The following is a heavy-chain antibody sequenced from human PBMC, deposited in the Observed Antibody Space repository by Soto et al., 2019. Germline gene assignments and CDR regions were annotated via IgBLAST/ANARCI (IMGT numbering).Heavy chain of an antibody. Sequence: RASVKVSCKASGYTFTSYYMHWVRQAPGQGLEWMGIINPSGGSTSYAQKLQGRVTMTTDTSTSTAYMELRSLRSDDTAVYYCARDHSGSYPRSFDYWGQGTLVTVSS. V-gene: IGHV1-46*01. CDR2: INPSGGST. J-gene: IGHJ4*02. D-gene: IGHD1-26*01. CDR3: ARDHSGSYPRSFDY. CDR1: GYTFTSYY.